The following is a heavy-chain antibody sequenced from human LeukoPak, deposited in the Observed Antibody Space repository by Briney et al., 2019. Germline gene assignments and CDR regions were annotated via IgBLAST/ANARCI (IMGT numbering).Heavy chain of an antibody. Sequence: GGSLRLSCAASGFTFDDYAMHWVRQAPGKGLEWVSGISWNSGSIGYADSVKGRFTISRDNAENSLYLQMNSLRAEDTAIYYCARGGWYYFDYWGQGTLVTVSS. CDR3: ARGGWYYFDY. J-gene: IGHJ4*02. V-gene: IGHV3-9*01. CDR1: GFTFDDYA. CDR2: ISWNSGSI.